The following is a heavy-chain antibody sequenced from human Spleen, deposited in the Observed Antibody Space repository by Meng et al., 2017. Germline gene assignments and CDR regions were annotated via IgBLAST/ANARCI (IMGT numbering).Heavy chain of an antibody. V-gene: IGHV5-51*01. CDR2: IYPGDSDT. J-gene: IGHJ4*02. D-gene: IGHD6-6*01. CDR3: ARRYSSSSGTFDY. CDR1: GYNFTSYW. Sequence: KVSCKGSGYNFTSYWIGWVRQMPGKGLEWMGIIYPGDSDTRYSPSFQGQVTISADKSISTAYLQWSSLKASDTAMYYCARRYSSSSGTFDYWGQGSLVTVSS.